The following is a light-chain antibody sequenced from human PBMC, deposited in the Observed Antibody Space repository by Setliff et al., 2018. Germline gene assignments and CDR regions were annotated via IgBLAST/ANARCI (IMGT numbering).Light chain of an antibody. J-gene: IGKJ1*01. CDR1: QDVGTY. CDR3: QQLNSPVT. Sequence: DNQFTQSPPFLSASVGDRVTITCRASQDVGTYLAWYQQKLGKAPKLLIYAASTLQSGVPSRFGGSGSGTEFTLSISSLQPEDFATNYCQQLNSPVTFGQGTKVDIK. V-gene: IGKV1-9*01. CDR2: AAS.